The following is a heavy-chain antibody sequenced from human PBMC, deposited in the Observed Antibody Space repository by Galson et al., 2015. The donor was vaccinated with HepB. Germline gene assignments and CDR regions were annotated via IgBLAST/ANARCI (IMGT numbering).Heavy chain of an antibody. D-gene: IGHD6-19*01. CDR1: GFTFSSYA. CDR2: ISGSGGST. J-gene: IGHJ3*02. Sequence: SLRLSCAASGFTFSSYAMSWVRQAPGKGLEWVSAISGSGGSTYYADSVKGRFTISRDNSKNTLYLQMNSLRAEDTAVYYCAKRRYSSGAFDIWGQGTMVTVSS. V-gene: IGHV3-23*01. CDR3: AKRRYSSGAFDI.